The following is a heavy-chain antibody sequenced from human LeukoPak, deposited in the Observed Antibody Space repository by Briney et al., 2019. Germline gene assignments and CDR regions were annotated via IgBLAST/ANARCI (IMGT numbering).Heavy chain of an antibody. CDR3: AMTTVIHRVFGY. CDR1: GFNFSTYT. V-gene: IGHV3-21*01. CDR2: ITYTSSSI. Sequence: GGSLRLSCAGSGFNFSTYTMNWVRQAPGKGLEWVSSITYTSSSIYYADSMKGRFTISRDNAKSSLYLQMNSLRAEDTAIYYCAMTTVIHRVFGYWGQGTLVTVSS. D-gene: IGHD4-11*01. J-gene: IGHJ4*02.